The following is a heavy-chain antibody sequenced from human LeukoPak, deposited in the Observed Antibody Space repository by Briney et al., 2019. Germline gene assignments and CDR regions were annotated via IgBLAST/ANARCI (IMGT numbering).Heavy chain of an antibody. CDR3: ARGRGSLTY. V-gene: IGHV4-59*01. CDR1: GGSISLYY. Sequence: PSETLSLTCTVSGGSISLYYWSWIRQPPGRGLEWIGYFYDTRSPKYNPSLERRVTISVDMSRNQFSLNLTSVTAADTAVYYCARGRGSLTYWGQGTLATVSS. CDR2: FYDTRSP. D-gene: IGHD3-10*01. J-gene: IGHJ4*02.